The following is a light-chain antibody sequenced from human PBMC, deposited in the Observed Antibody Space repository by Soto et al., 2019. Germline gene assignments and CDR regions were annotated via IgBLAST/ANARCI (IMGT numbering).Light chain of an antibody. CDR1: SSDVGSYNL. J-gene: IGLJ1*01. CDR3: SSYTASSTLL. V-gene: IGLV2-14*02. Sequence: QSVLTQPASVSGSPGQSITISCTGTSSDVGSYNLVSWYQHHPGKAPKLMIYEGSRRPSGVSNRFSGSKSGNTASLTISGLQADDEADYYCSSYTASSTLLFGTGTKLTVL. CDR2: EGS.